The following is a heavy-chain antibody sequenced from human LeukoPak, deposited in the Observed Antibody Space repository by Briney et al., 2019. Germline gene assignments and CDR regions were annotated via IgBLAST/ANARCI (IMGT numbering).Heavy chain of an antibody. J-gene: IGHJ4*02. V-gene: IGHV3-48*03. Sequence: PGGSLRLCCAASGFTFSSFEMNWVRQAPGEGLEWLSYIGTIGSPIYYADSVKGRFTISRDNARNSLCLQMNSLRVEDTAVYYCASFYDSSGRDYWGQGTLVTVSS. CDR1: GFTFSSFE. CDR3: ASFYDSSGRDY. CDR2: IGTIGSPI. D-gene: IGHD3-22*01.